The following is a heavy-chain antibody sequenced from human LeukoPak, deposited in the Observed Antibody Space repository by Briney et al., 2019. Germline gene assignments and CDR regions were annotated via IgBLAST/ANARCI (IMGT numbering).Heavy chain of an antibody. CDR1: GFTFSSYE. Sequence: PGGSLRLSCAASGFTFSSYEINWVRQAPGKGLEWVSYISSSGSTRYDADSVKGRFTISRDNAKNSLYLQMNSLRAEDTAVYYCARGGYSYGFPFDYWGQGTRVTVSS. V-gene: IGHV3-48*03. D-gene: IGHD5-18*01. CDR3: ARGGYSYGFPFDY. CDR2: ISSSGSTR. J-gene: IGHJ4*02.